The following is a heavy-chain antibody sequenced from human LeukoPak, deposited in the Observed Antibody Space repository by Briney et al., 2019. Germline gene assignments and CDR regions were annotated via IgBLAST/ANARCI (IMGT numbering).Heavy chain of an antibody. CDR3: AGVVGLTGYSSSWYSGYYYYMDV. J-gene: IGHJ6*03. CDR1: GGTFSSYA. V-gene: IGHV1-69*06. Sequence: SVKVSCKASGGTFSSYAISWVRQAPGQGLEWMGGIIPIFGTANYAQKFQGRVTITADKSTSTAYMELSSLRSEDTAVYYCAGVVGLTGYSSSWYSGYYYYMDVWGKGTTVTVSS. D-gene: IGHD6-13*01. CDR2: IIPIFGTA.